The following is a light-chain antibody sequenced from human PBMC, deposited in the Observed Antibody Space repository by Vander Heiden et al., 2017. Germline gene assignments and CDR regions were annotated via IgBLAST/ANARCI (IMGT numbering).Light chain of an antibody. CDR1: RSVRNN. CDR2: HSS. Sequence: LVLTQSPATLSVSLGERATLSCRASRSVRNNVAWYQQKPGQAPGLLIYHSSTRAASVPARFSVSGSETEFTLTISSLQSEDFAIYYCQQYNDWPGTFGQGTKLEI. CDR3: QQYNDWPGT. V-gene: IGKV3-15*01. J-gene: IGKJ1*01.